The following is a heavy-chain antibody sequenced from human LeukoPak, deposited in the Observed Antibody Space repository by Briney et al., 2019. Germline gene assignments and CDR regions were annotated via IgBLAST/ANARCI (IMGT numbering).Heavy chain of an antibody. D-gene: IGHD6-19*01. CDR1: GFTFSSHG. V-gene: IGHV3-30*18. J-gene: IGHJ4*02. CDR3: AKEDVTGWYGIDY. Sequence: GGSLRLSCAASGFTFSSHGMHWVRQAPGKGLEWVAFISYDGSDKYYGGSVKGRFAISRDNSRDTLHLQMNSLGTEDTAVYYCAKEDVTGWYGIDYWGQGTLVTVSS. CDR2: ISYDGSDK.